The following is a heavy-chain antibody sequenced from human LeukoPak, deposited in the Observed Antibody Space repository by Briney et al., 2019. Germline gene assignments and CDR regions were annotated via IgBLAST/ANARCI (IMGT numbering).Heavy chain of an antibody. V-gene: IGHV3-49*04. CDR3: TRSKAYYYDSSGYSGY. D-gene: IGHD3-22*01. J-gene: IGHJ4*02. CDR2: IRGKAYGGTT. CDR1: GFTFGDYA. Sequence: GGSLRLSCTASGFTFGDYAMSWVRQAPGKGLEWVGFIRGKAYGGTTEYAASVKGRFTISRDDSKSIAYLQMNSLKTEDTAVYYCTRSKAYYYDSSGYSGYWGQGTLVTVSS.